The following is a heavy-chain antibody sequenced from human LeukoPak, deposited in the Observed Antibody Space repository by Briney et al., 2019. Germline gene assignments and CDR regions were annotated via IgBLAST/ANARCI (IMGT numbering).Heavy chain of an antibody. V-gene: IGHV4-59*01. CDR1: GDSINNDY. D-gene: IGHD1-7*01. CDR3: ARQLPRDYYYGMDV. J-gene: IGHJ6*02. CDR2: IYDGST. Sequence: SETLSLTCTVSGDSINNDYWTWIRQPPGKGLEWIGYIYDGSTNYSPSLESRVTISADTSKNQFSLKMTSVTAADTAVYYCARQLPRDYYYGMDVWGQGTTVTVSS.